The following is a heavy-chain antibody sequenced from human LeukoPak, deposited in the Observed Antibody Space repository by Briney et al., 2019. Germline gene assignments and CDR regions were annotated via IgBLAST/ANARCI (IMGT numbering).Heavy chain of an antibody. J-gene: IGHJ6*03. Sequence: PSETLSLTCTVSGGSINSYFWSWIRQPPGKGLEWIGYVYYSGSANYNPSLKSRVTISVDTSKIQFSLKLSSVTTADTAVYYCARAYSSSSRYYYYYMDVWGKGTTVTVPS. CDR3: ARAYSSSSRYYYYYMDV. D-gene: IGHD6-6*01. CDR2: VYYSGSA. V-gene: IGHV4-59*12. CDR1: GGSINSYF.